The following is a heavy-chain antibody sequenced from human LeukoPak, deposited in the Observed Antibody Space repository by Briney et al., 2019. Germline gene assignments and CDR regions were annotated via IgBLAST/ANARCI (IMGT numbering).Heavy chain of an antibody. J-gene: IGHJ6*04. CDR1: GGFVGSNSYY. CDR3: ARDTSSWFYGMDV. D-gene: IGHD6-13*01. V-gene: IGHV4-61*01. Sequence: SETLSLTCTVSGGFVGSNSYYWTWIRQPPGKGLEWIGYIFYSGSTRYNPSLTSRVTISLDTSKNQFSLNLSSVTAADTGVYYCARDTSSWFYGMDVWGKGTTVIVSS. CDR2: IFYSGST.